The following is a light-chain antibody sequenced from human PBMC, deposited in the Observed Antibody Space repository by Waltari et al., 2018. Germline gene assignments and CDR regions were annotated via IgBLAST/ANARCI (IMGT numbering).Light chain of an antibody. CDR1: KIGTSS. CDR3: HVWHPHVDPGV. CDR2: YDR. Sequence: SYVVTQPPSVSVAPGETATITCGGDKIGTSSAHWYQQKAGQAPVLVIFYDRDRPSGIPDRFSGSNSGNTATLTISRVEAGDEARYYCHVWHPHVDPGVFGTGTEVTVL. J-gene: IGLJ1*01. V-gene: IGLV3-21*04.